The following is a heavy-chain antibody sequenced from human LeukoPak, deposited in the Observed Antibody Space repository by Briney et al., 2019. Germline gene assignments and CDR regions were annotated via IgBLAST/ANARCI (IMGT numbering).Heavy chain of an antibody. V-gene: IGHV1-2*02. Sequence: ASVKVSCKASGYTFTGYYMHWARQAPGQGLEWMGWINPNSGGTNYAQKFQGRVTVTRDTSISTAYMELSRLRSDDTAVYYCARDGGGTSCLPRDWGQGTLVTVSS. J-gene: IGHJ4*02. CDR3: ARDGGGTSCLPRD. CDR2: INPNSGGT. D-gene: IGHD2-2*01. CDR1: GYTFTGYY.